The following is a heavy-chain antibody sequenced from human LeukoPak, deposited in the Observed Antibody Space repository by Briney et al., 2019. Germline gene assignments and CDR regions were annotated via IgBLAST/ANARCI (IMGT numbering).Heavy chain of an antibody. D-gene: IGHD2-2*01. V-gene: IGHV1-18*01. CDR1: GYTFTSYG. J-gene: IGHJ6*03. CDR2: ISAYNGNT. Sequence: ASVKVSCKASGYTFTSYGISWVRQAPGQGLEWMGWISAYNGNTNYAQKLQGRVTMTTDTSTSTAYMELRSLRSDDTAVYYCAKDCSSTSCYPGYYYYYYMDVWSKGTTVTVSS. CDR3: AKDCSSTSCYPGYYYYYYMDV.